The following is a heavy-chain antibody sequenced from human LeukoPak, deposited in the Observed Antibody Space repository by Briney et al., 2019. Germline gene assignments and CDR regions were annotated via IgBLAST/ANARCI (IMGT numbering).Heavy chain of an antibody. CDR1: GFTFSSYW. CDR2: INSDGSRT. V-gene: IGHV3-74*01. Sequence: GGSLRLSCAASGFTFSSYWMHWVRQAPGKGLVWVSRINSDGSRTNYADSVKGRFTISRDNAKNTLYLQMNSLRAEDTAVYYCASNLGELPLAAFGYWGQGTLVTVSS. CDR3: ASNLGELPLAAFGY. D-gene: IGHD3-16*02. J-gene: IGHJ4*02.